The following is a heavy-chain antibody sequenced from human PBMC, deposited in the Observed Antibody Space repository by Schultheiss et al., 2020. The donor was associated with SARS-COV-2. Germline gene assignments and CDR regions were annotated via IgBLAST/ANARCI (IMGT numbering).Heavy chain of an antibody. CDR3: ARDYTAMARGWFDP. J-gene: IGHJ5*02. V-gene: IGHV3-30*01. D-gene: IGHD5-18*01. CDR2: ISYDGSNK. Sequence: GESLKISCAASGFTFSSYAMHWVRQAPGKGLEWVAVISYDGSNKYYADSVKGRFTISRDNSKNTLYLQMNSLRAEDTAVYYCARDYTAMARGWFDPWGQGTLVTVSS. CDR1: GFTFSSYA.